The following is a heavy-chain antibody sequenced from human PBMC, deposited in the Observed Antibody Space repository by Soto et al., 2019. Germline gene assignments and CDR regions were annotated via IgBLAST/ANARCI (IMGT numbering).Heavy chain of an antibody. Sequence: EVHLVESGGGLVKPGGSLRLSCAVSGFTFSSCTMNWVRQAPGKGLEWVSSISPSTSHIYYADSVKGRFTISRDNAKXXXXXXXXXXXXXXTAVYYCSGCSGGACHQNYGMDVWGQGTTVTVSS. D-gene: IGHD2-15*01. CDR3: SGCSGGACHQNYGMDV. J-gene: IGHJ6*02. CDR2: ISPSTSHI. V-gene: IGHV3-21*01. CDR1: GFTFSSCT.